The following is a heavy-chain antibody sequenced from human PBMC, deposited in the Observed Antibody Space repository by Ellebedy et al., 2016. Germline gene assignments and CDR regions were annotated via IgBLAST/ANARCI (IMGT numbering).Heavy chain of an antibody. CDR3: ARLYYDFWSGYVLGQYGMDV. Sequence: GGSLRLSCAASGFTFGSYSMNWVRQAPGKGLEWVSYISSSSSTIYYADSVKGRFTISRDNAKNSLYLQMNSLRAEDTAVYYCARLYYDFWSGYVLGQYGMDVWGQGTTVTVSS. J-gene: IGHJ6*02. CDR1: GFTFGSYS. CDR2: ISSSSSTI. D-gene: IGHD3-3*01. V-gene: IGHV3-48*01.